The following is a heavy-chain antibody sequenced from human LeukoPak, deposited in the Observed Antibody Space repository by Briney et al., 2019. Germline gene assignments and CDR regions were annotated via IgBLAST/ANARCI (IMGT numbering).Heavy chain of an antibody. CDR2: IIPIFGSA. V-gene: IGHV1-69*13. Sequence: SVKLSCNASGGTFSSYAISWVRQAPGQGLEWMGGIIPIFGSANYAQKFQGRVTITADESTSTAYMELSSLRSEDTAVYHCATGGIIAAAHNWFDPWGQGTLVTVSS. CDR3: ATGGIIAAAHNWFDP. D-gene: IGHD6-13*01. CDR1: GGTFSSYA. J-gene: IGHJ5*02.